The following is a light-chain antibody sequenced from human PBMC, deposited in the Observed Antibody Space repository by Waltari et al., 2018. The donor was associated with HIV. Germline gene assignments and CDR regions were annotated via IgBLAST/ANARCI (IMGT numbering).Light chain of an antibody. CDR3: QAWDANHVI. V-gene: IGLV3-1*01. CDR1: KLADKF. Sequence: ELTQPPSVSVPSGQTASIPCSGEKLADKFPCWYQKKPGQPPILLVYQGSRRPSGIPERFSASKSANTATVTIRGAQPRDEAEYFCQAWDANHVIFGGGTTLTVL. CDR2: QGS. J-gene: IGLJ2*01.